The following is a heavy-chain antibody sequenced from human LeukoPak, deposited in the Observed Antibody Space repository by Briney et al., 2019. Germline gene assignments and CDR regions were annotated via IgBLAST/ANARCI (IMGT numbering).Heavy chain of an antibody. CDR3: ARDAGGSGRHYYYGMDV. CDR1: GGSISSYY. V-gene: IGHV4-59*01. J-gene: IGHJ6*02. D-gene: IGHD3-10*01. Sequence: SETLSLTCTVSGGSISSYYWSWIRQPPGKGLEWIGYIYYSGSTNYNPSLKSRVTISVDTSKNQFSLKLSSVTAADTAVYYCARDAGGSGRHYYYGMDVWSQGTTVTVSS. CDR2: IYYSGST.